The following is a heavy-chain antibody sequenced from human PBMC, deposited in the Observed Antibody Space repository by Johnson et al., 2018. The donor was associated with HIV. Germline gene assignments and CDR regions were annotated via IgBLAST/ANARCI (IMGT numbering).Heavy chain of an antibody. Sequence: QLVESGGGLVKPGGSLRLSCAASGFTFSSYAMHWVRQAPGKGLEWVAVISYDGSNKYYADSVKGRFTISRDNSKNTLYLQMNSLRADDTAVYYCANALILDAFNIWGQGTMVTVSS. V-gene: IGHV3-30-3*01. CDR2: ISYDGSNK. CDR1: GFTFSSYA. D-gene: IGHD2-21*01. J-gene: IGHJ3*02. CDR3: ANALILDAFNI.